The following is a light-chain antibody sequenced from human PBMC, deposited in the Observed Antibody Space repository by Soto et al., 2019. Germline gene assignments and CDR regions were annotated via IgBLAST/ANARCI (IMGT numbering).Light chain of an antibody. V-gene: IGLV1-40*01. CDR2: GNT. Sequence: QLVLTQPPSMSGAPGQRVTISCTGSSSNIGAGYDVHWYQLLPGTAPKLLIYGNTNRPSGVPDRFSGSKSGNSASLAITGLRAEDEADYYCQSHDSSLNSWVFGGGTKLTVL. CDR3: QSHDSSLNSWV. CDR1: SSNIGAGYD. J-gene: IGLJ3*02.